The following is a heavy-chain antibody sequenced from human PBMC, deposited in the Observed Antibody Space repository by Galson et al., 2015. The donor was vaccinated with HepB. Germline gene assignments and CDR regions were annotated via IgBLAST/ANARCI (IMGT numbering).Heavy chain of an antibody. Sequence: SETLSLTCSVSGGSMNNYNWTWIRQPAGKGLEWIGLIYANGTTNYDPSLKSRVTMSVDTSKSQFSLKLISATGADTAVYYCARGDGWHRHWGQGTLVTVSS. V-gene: IGHV4-4*07. J-gene: IGHJ4*02. D-gene: IGHD5-24*01. CDR1: GGSMNNYN. CDR2: IYANGTT. CDR3: ARGDGWHRH.